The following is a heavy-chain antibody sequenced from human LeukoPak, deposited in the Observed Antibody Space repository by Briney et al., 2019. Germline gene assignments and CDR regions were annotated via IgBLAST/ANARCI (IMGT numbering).Heavy chain of an antibody. J-gene: IGHJ5*02. D-gene: IGHD3-3*01. V-gene: IGHV1-46*01. CDR1: GYTFTSYY. CDR2: INPSGGST. Sequence: ASVKVSCKASGYTFTSYYMHWVRQAPGQGLEWMGIINPSGGSTSYAQRFQGRVTMTRDTSTSTVYMELSSLRSEDTAVYYCARGGYDFWSGPSPHNWFDPWGQGTLVTVSS. CDR3: ARGGYDFWSGPSPHNWFDP.